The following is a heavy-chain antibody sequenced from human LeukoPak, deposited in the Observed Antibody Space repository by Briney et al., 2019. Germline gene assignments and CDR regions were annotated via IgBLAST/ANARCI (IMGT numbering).Heavy chain of an antibody. CDR2: IHYTGAT. V-gene: IGHV4-34*01. CDR1: GGSITGYY. D-gene: IGHD3-9*01. J-gene: IGHJ4*02. Sequence: SETLSLACAVYGGSITGYYWSWIRQTPGRGLEWVGEIHYTGATSYNLSLKSRATISTDTSKNQFSLRLSSVTAADTAVYYCARGNILTGYCFDFWGQGALVTVSS. CDR3: ARGNILTGYCFDF.